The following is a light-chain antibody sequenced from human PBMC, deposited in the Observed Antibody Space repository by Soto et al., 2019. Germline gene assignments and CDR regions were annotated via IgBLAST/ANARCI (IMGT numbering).Light chain of an antibody. V-gene: IGKV1-5*01. CDR1: QSISSW. J-gene: IGKJ1*01. CDR2: DAS. CDR3: QQYNSYSRT. Sequence: SGSLGARATRPCRASQSISSWLAWYQQKPGKAPKLLMYDASSLQSGVPSRFTGSGSGTEFTLTISSLQPDDFATYYCQQYNSYSRTFGQGPKVDIK.